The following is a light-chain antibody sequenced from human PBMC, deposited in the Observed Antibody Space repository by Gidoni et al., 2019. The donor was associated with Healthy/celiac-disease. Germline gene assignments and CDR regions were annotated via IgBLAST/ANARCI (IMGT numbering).Light chain of an antibody. J-gene: IGLJ1*01. CDR3: CSYAGSSTPYV. Sequence: QSALTQPASVSGSPGQSITISCTGTSSDVGSYNLVSWYQQHHGKAPKLMLYEGSKRPPGVSNRFSGSKSGNPASLTISGLQAEDEADYYCCSYAGSSTPYVFGTGTKVTVL. V-gene: IGLV2-23*01. CDR1: SSDVGSYNL. CDR2: EGS.